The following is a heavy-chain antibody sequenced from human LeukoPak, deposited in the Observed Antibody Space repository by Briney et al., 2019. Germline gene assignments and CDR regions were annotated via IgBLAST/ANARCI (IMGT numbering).Heavy chain of an antibody. J-gene: IGHJ6*02. D-gene: IGHD4-17*01. CDR3: ARDRSGYGDYYYYGMDV. V-gene: IGHV3-48*01. Sequence: HPGGSLRLSCAASGFIFSTYSMNWVRQAPGKGLEWVSYISSSTSTINYADSVKGRFTISRDNSKNTLYLQMNSLRAEDTAVYYCARDRSGYGDYYYYGMDVWGQGTTVTVSS. CDR2: ISSSTSTI. CDR1: GFIFSTYS.